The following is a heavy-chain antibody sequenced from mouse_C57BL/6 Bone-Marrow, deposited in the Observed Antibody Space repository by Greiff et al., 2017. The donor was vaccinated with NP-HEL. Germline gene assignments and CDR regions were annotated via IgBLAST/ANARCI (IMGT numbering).Heavy chain of an antibody. Sequence: EVKLMESGGGLVQPGGSLSLSCAASGFTFTDYYMSWVRQPPGKALEWLGFIRNKANGYTTEYSASVKGRFTISRDNSQSILYLQMNALRAEDSATSYCASPRNYGYFDVWGTGTTVTVSS. V-gene: IGHV7-3*01. J-gene: IGHJ1*03. CDR1: GFTFTDYY. CDR2: IRNKANGYTT. CDR3: ASPRNYGYFDV.